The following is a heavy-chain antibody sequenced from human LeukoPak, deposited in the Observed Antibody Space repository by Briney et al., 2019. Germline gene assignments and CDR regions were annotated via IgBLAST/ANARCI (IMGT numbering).Heavy chain of an antibody. CDR3: ASTTPVLSPHDAFDI. D-gene: IGHD3-10*01. V-gene: IGHV3-21*01. Sequence: PGGSLRLSCAASGFIFSSYCMNWVRQAPGTGLEWVSSISTSSSYIYYADSVKGRFTISRDNAKNSLYLQMNSLRAEDTAVYYCASTTPVLSPHDAFDIWGQGTMVTVSS. J-gene: IGHJ3*02. CDR2: ISTSSSYI. CDR1: GFIFSSYC.